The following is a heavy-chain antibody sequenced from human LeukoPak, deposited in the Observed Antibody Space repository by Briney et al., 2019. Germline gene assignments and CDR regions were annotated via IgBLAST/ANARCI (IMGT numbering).Heavy chain of an antibody. V-gene: IGHV4-38-2*02. CDR3: ASSAYESSGYGGYYMDV. CDR1: GGSISSGYY. CDR2: MYHSGST. J-gene: IGHJ6*03. Sequence: SETLSLTCTVSGGSISSGYYWGWIRQPPGKGLEWIGSMYHSGSTYYNPSLKSRVTISVDTSKNQFSLKLSSVTAADTAVYYCASSAYESSGYGGYYMDVWGKGTTVTVSS. D-gene: IGHD3-22*01.